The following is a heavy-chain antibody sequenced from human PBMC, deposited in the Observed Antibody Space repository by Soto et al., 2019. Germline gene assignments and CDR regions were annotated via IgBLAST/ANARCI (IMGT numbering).Heavy chain of an antibody. CDR1: GYTFTSYG. CDR3: AWDGVAGLGFDY. Sequence: ASVKVSCKASGYTFTSYGISWVRQAPGQGLEWMGLISAYNGNTNYAQKLQGRVTMTIDTSTSTVYMELRSLRSYDTAVYYCAWDGVAGLGFDYWGQGTLVTVSS. CDR2: ISAYNGNT. D-gene: IGHD6-19*01. V-gene: IGHV1-18*01. J-gene: IGHJ4*02.